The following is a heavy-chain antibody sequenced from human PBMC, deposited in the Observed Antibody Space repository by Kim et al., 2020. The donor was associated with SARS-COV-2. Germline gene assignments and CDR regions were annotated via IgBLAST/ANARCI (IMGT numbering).Heavy chain of an antibody. J-gene: IGHJ4*02. V-gene: IGHV1-24*01. Sequence: IYAQKFQGRVTMTEDTSTDTAYMELSSLRSEDTAVYYCATEGPTVTTFDYWGQGTLVTVSS. D-gene: IGHD4-17*01. CDR3: ATEGPTVTTFDY.